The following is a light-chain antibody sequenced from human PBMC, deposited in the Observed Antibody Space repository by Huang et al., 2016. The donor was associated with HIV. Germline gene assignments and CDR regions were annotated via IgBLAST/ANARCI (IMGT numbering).Light chain of an antibody. CDR2: DAS. J-gene: IGKJ1*01. Sequence: EVVMTQSPATLSLSPGEKATLSCRASQSVNNKLAWFQQKPGQAPRLLIHDASIRATGVPDRFSGSGSGTEFTLTISSLQSEDYAVYYCQQYNNWPPWTFGQGTKVEIK. CDR1: QSVNNK. V-gene: IGKV3-15*01. CDR3: QQYNNWPPWT.